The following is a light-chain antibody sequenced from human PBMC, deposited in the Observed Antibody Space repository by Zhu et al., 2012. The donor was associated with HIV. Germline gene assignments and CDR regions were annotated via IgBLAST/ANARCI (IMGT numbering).Light chain of an antibody. J-gene: IGKJ4*01. Sequence: EIVMTQSPATLSVSPGERATLSCRASQSLGFNLAWYQQKPGQAPRLLIFDASRGATGVPDRFSGSGSGTDFTLTISSLQSEDFAIYYCQQYDEWPPXTFGGGLRWKS. CDR1: QSLGFN. V-gene: IGKV3-15*01. CDR2: DAS. CDR3: QQYDEWPPXT.